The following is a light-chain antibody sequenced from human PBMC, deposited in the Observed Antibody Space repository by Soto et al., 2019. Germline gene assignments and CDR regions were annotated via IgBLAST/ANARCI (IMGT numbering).Light chain of an antibody. CDR1: ASNIGAGYD. CDR2: GNN. J-gene: IGLJ1*01. V-gene: IGLV1-40*01. CDR3: QSYDSSLSGYV. Sequence: QSVLTQPPSLSGAPGQRVTISCIGSASNIGAGYDVHWYQQLPGTAPELLIYGNNNRPSGVPDRFSGSKSGTSASLAITGLQAEDEADYYCQSYDSSLSGYVFGTGTKLTVL.